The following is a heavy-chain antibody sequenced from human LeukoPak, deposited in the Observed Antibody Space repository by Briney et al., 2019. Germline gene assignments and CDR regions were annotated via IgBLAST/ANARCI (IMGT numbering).Heavy chain of an antibody. CDR1: GGSIRNSNCY. J-gene: IGHJ3*02. CDR3: ARRVTMVRGVIGDAFDI. D-gene: IGHD3-10*01. Sequence: PSETLSLTCTVSGGSIRNSNCYWGWLRQPPGKGLEWIGSVYYSGSTYYSPSLKSRGTISVDTSKNQFSLKLNSVTAADTAVYYCARRVTMVRGVIGDAFDIWGQGTVVTVSS. V-gene: IGHV4-39*07. CDR2: VYYSGST.